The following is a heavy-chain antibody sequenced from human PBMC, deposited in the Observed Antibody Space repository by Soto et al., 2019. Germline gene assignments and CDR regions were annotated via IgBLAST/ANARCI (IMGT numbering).Heavy chain of an antibody. CDR2: IRGDGGQT. CDR1: VFTFSSYG. V-gene: IGHV3-23*01. D-gene: IGHD3-9*01. CDR3: ARDVGLDSDDFFAY. J-gene: IGHJ4*02. Sequence: PGGALSLSCTASVFTFSSYGRCWFRQAPGKGLQWVSTIRGDGGQTHYTDSVKGRFSISRDNSKNTVYLQMDSLRAEDTAMYFCARDVGLDSDDFFAYWGQGTQVTVSS.